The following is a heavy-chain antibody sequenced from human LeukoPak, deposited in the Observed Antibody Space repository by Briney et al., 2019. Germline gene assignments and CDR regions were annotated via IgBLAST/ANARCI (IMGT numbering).Heavy chain of an antibody. CDR2: ISGSGGST. Sequence: PGGSLRLSCAASGFTFSSYAMSWVRQAPGKGLEWVSAISGSGGSTYYADSVKGRFTISRDNSKNTLYLQMNSLRAEDTAVYYCAKEGIGYCSSTSCLRNLDHWGQGTLVTVSS. D-gene: IGHD2-2*01. V-gene: IGHV3-23*01. CDR1: GFTFSSYA. J-gene: IGHJ4*02. CDR3: AKEGIGYCSSTSCLRNLDH.